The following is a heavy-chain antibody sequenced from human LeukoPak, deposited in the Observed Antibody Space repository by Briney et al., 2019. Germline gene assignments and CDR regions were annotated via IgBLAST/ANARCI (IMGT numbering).Heavy chain of an antibody. D-gene: IGHD3-22*01. CDR1: GFTVSSLA. Sequence: GGSLRLSCAASGFTVSSLAMHWVRQAPGKGLEWVTVISYDGSDKYYADSVKGRFTISRDNSKDTLYLQMNSLRAEDTAVYYCAKAQVVTKDYGMDVWGQGTTVTVSS. J-gene: IGHJ6*02. CDR3: AKAQVVTKDYGMDV. V-gene: IGHV3-30*18. CDR2: ISYDGSDK.